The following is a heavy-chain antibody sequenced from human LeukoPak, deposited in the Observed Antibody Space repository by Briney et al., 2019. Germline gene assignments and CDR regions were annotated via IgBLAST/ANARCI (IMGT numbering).Heavy chain of an antibody. Sequence: ASVKVSCKASGYTFTGYYMHWVRQAPGQGLEWMGWINPNSGGTNYAQKFQGRVTMTRDTSISTAYMELSRLRSDDTAVYYCARGRTAYSSGSPAPNYWGQGALVTVSP. CDR2: INPNSGGT. D-gene: IGHD6-19*01. V-gene: IGHV1-2*02. CDR3: ARGRTAYSSGSPAPNY. J-gene: IGHJ4*02. CDR1: GYTFTGYY.